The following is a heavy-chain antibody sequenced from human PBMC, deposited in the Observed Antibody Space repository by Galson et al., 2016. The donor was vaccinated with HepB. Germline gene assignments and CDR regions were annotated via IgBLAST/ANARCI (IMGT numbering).Heavy chain of an antibody. D-gene: IGHD4-17*01. Sequence: LRLSCAASGFTFHDHAMHWVRQTPGKGLEWVSGISWNSRNIGYADSVKGRFTISRDNAKNSVFLQMNSLRPEDTALYYCAKDGGEDWTTAKPDYWGQGTLVTVSS. CDR1: GFTFHDHA. CDR2: ISWNSRNI. CDR3: AKDGGEDWTTAKPDY. V-gene: IGHV3-9*01. J-gene: IGHJ4*02.